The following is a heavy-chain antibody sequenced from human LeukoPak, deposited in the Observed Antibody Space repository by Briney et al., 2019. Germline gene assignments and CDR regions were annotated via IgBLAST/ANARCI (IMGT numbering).Heavy chain of an antibody. Sequence: SETLSLTCTVSGGSISSYYWSWIRQPPGKGLEWIGYIYYSGSTNYNPSLKSRVTISVDTSKNQFSLKLSSVTAADTAVYYCARVARDSSGYYAGDYYYGMDVWGQGTTVTVS. V-gene: IGHV4-59*01. CDR3: ARVARDSSGYYAGDYYYGMDV. CDR2: IYYSGST. D-gene: IGHD3-22*01. J-gene: IGHJ6*02. CDR1: GGSISSYY.